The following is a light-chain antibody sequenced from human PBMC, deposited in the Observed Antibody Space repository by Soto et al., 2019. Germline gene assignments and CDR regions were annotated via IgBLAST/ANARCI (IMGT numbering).Light chain of an antibody. CDR1: QSISSW. J-gene: IGKJ4*01. V-gene: IGKV1-5*01. CDR3: QQYNSYLLT. CDR2: DAS. Sequence: DIQMTQSPSTLSASVGDTVTITCRASQSISSWLAWYQQKPGKAPKLLIYDASSLESGVPSRFSGSGSGTEFTLTSSSLQPDDFAYCYCQQYNSYLLTFGGGTKVEIK.